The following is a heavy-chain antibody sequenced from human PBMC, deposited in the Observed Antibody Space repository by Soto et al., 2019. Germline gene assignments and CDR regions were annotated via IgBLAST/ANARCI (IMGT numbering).Heavy chain of an antibody. J-gene: IGHJ4*02. CDR3: AKNPCSGGSCYDY. D-gene: IGHD2-15*01. CDR1: GFTFSDYA. CDR2: ISYDGSNK. Sequence: PGGSLRLSCAASGFTFSDYAMHWVRQAPGKGLEWVAVISYDGSNKYYADSVKGRFTISRDISKNTLYLQMNSLRAEDTAVYYCAKNPCSGGSCYDYWGQGTQVTVSS. V-gene: IGHV3-30*18.